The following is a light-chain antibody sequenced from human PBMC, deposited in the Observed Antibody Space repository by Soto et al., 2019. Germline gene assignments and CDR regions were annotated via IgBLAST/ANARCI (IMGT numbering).Light chain of an antibody. Sequence: EIFLTQSPDTLSLSPGERATITCRASQSVTNYLDWYQQKPGQAPRLLIYDASSRATGIPDRFSGGGSGTDFTLTIGRLEPEDFAVYYCQQYLVTPRTFGQGTKVDIK. J-gene: IGKJ1*01. CDR3: QQYLVTPRT. CDR1: QSVTNY. CDR2: DAS. V-gene: IGKV3-20*01.